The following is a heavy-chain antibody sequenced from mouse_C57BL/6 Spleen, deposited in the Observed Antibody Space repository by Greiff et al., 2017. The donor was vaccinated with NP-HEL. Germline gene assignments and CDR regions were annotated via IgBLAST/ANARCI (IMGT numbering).Heavy chain of an antibody. Sequence: QVQLQQSGAELVKPGASVKLSCKASGYTFTSYWMQWVKQRPGQGLEWIGEIDPSDSYTNYNQKFKGKATLTVDTSSSTAYMQLSSLTSEDSAVYYCARWWYAMDYWGQGTSVTVSS. CDR3: ARWWYAMDY. J-gene: IGHJ4*01. CDR2: IDPSDSYT. CDR1: GYTFTSYW. D-gene: IGHD1-1*02. V-gene: IGHV1-50*01.